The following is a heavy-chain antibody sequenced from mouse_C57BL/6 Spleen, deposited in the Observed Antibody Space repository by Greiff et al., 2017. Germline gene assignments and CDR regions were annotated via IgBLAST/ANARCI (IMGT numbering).Heavy chain of an antibody. V-gene: IGHV1-82*01. CDR2: IYPGDGDT. J-gene: IGHJ1*03. D-gene: IGHD2-3*01. Sequence: VKLVESGPELVKPGASVKISCKASGYAFSSSWMNWVKQRPGKGLEWIGRIYPGDGDTNYNGKFKGKATLTADKSSSTAYMQLSSLTSEDSAVYFCARYSLYDGYWYFDVWGTGTTVTVSS. CDR3: ARYSLYDGYWYFDV. CDR1: GYAFSSSW.